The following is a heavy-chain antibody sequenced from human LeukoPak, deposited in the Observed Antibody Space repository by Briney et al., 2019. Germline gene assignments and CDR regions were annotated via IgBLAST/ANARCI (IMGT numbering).Heavy chain of an antibody. CDR1: GFTFSSYS. J-gene: IGHJ4*02. D-gene: IGHD3-9*01. V-gene: IGHV3-21*01. Sequence: GESLKISCAASGFTFSSYSMNWVRQAPGKGLEWVSSISSSSSYIYYADSVKGRFTISRDNAKNSLYLQMNSLRAEDTAVYYCARADKDYWGQGTLVTVSS. CDR3: ARADKDY. CDR2: ISSSSSYI.